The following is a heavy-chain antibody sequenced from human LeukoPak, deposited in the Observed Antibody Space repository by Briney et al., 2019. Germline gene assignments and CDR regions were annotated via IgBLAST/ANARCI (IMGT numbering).Heavy chain of an antibody. D-gene: IGHD3-9*01. CDR3: VTDSLSTIFWRGNAFDI. V-gene: IGHV1-8*03. J-gene: IGHJ3*02. Sequence: ASVKVSCKASGYTFTSYDINWVRQATGQGLEWMGWMNPNSGNTGYAQKFQGRVTITRNTSISTAYMELSSLRSEDTAVYYCVTDSLSTIFWRGNAFDIWGQGTMVTVSS. CDR1: GYTFTSYD. CDR2: MNPNSGNT.